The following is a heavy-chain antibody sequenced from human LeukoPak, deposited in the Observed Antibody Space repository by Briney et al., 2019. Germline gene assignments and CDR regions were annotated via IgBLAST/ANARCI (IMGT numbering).Heavy chain of an antibody. D-gene: IGHD2-15*01. CDR3: ARDRLYCSGGSCYSWWFDP. CDR1: GGTFSSYA. CDR2: IIPIFGTA. J-gene: IGHJ5*02. V-gene: IGHV1-69*13. Sequence: EASVNVSFKASGGTFSSYAISWVRQAPGQGLEWMGGIIPIFGTANYAQKFQGRVTITADESTSTAYMELSSLRSEDTAVYYCARDRLYCSGGSCYSWWFDPWGQGTLVTVSS.